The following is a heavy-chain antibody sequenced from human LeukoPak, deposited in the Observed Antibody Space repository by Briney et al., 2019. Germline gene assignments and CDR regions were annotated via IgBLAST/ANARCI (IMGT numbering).Heavy chain of an antibody. V-gene: IGHV3-23*01. CDR1: GFTFSSYA. Sequence: PGGSLRLSCAASGFTFSSYAMSWVRQAPGKGLEWVSAISGSGGSTYYADSAKGRFTISRDNSKNTLYLQMNSLRAEDTAVYYCAKRGGRYYDSSGYFDYWGQGTLVTVSS. CDR3: AKRGGRYYDSSGYFDY. D-gene: IGHD3-22*01. J-gene: IGHJ4*02. CDR2: ISGSGGST.